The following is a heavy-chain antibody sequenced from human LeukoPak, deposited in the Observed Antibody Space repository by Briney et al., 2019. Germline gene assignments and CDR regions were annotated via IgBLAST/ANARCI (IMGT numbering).Heavy chain of an antibody. J-gene: IGHJ4*02. V-gene: IGHV3-48*03. Sequence: GGSLRLSCEASGFTFSSYEMNWVRQAQGKGLEWVSYISSSGSTIYYADSVKGRFTISRDNAKNSLYLQMNSLRAEDTAVYYCAKIPIYYDSSGYYTYWGQGTLVTVSS. CDR2: ISSSGSTI. CDR3: AKIPIYYDSSGYYTY. D-gene: IGHD3-22*01. CDR1: GFTFSSYE.